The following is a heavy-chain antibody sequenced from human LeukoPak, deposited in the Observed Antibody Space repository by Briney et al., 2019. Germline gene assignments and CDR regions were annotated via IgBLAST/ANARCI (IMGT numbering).Heavy chain of an antibody. CDR1: GFTFSSYS. J-gene: IGHJ5*02. CDR2: ISSSSSYI. Sequence: GGSLRLSCAASGFTFSSYSMNWVRQAPGKGLEWVSSISSSSSYIYYADSVKGRFTISRDNAKNSLYLQMNSLRAEDTAVYYCAGYSSSWDNWFDPWGQGTLVTVSS. V-gene: IGHV3-21*01. D-gene: IGHD6-13*01. CDR3: AGYSSSWDNWFDP.